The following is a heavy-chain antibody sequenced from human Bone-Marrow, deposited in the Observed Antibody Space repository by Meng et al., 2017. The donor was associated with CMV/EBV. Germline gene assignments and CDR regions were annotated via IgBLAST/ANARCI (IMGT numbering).Heavy chain of an antibody. CDR2: IYYSGST. J-gene: IGHJ4*02. Sequence: SETLSLTCTVSGGSISSGDYYWSWIRQPPGKGLEWIGYIYYSGSTYYNPSLKSRVTISVDTFKNQFSLKLSSVTAADTAVYYCARERGSGSFPDYWGQGTLVTGYS. D-gene: IGHD3-10*01. V-gene: IGHV4-30-4*08. CDR1: GGSISSGDYY. CDR3: ARERGSGSFPDY.